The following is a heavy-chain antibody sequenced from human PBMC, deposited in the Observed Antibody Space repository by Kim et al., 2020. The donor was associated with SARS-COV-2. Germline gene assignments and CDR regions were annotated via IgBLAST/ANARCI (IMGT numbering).Heavy chain of an antibody. Sequence: GGSLRLSCVASGITFGSYAMSWVRQAPGKGLEWVSSITGSSDTTYYADSVKGRFTISRDSSKDTLYLQMNSLRADDTAVYYCANRPRAGTTPDYWGQGTLVTVSS. D-gene: IGHD1-1*01. CDR2: ITGSSDTT. CDR1: GITFGSYA. V-gene: IGHV3-23*01. CDR3: ANRPRAGTTPDY. J-gene: IGHJ4*02.